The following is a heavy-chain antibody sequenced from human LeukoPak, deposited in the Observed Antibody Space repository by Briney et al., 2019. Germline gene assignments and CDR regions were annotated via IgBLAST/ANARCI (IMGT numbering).Heavy chain of an antibody. CDR3: ARGRGSTSRY. J-gene: IGHJ4*02. Sequence: ASVKVSCKASGYTFTSYGITWVRQAPGQGLEWMGWISTYNGDTNYAQSLQGRVTMTTDTSTSTAYMELGSLRSDDTAIYYCARGRGSTSRYWGQGTLVTVSS. CDR2: ISTYNGDT. V-gene: IGHV1-18*01. D-gene: IGHD5-12*01. CDR1: GYTFTSYG.